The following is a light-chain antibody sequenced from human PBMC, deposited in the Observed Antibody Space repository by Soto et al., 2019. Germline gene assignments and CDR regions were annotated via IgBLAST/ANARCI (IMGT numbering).Light chain of an antibody. V-gene: IGLV2-14*01. Sequence: QSVLTQLASVSGSPGQSITISCTGTSSDVGGYNYVSWYQQHPGKAPKLMIYEVSNRPSGVSNRFSGSKSGNTASLTISGLQAEDEADYYCSSYTSSSTHWVFGEGTKVTVL. CDR2: EVS. CDR1: SSDVGGYNY. CDR3: SSYTSSSTHWV. J-gene: IGLJ3*02.